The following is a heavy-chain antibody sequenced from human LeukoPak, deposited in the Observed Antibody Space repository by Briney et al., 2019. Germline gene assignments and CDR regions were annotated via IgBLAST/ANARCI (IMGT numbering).Heavy chain of an antibody. CDR3: ARDKNRAHYGGNTYYFDY. CDR2: VSYDGSNK. D-gene: IGHD4-23*01. CDR1: GFTFSSYA. Sequence: GGSLRLSCAASGFTFSSYAMHWVRQAPGKGLEWVAVVSYDGSNKYYADSVKGRFTISRDNSKNTLYLQMNSLRAEDTAVYYCARDKNRAHYGGNTYYFDYWGQGTLVTASS. J-gene: IGHJ4*02. V-gene: IGHV3-30-3*01.